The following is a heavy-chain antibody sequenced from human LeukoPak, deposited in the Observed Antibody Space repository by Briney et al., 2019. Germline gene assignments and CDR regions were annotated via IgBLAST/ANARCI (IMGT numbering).Heavy chain of an antibody. CDR1: GGSISSYY. D-gene: IGHD3-10*01. Sequence: SETLSLTCTVSGGSISSYYWSWIRQPPGKGLEWIGYIYYSGSTNYNPSLKSRVTISVDTSENQLSLKLSSVTAADTAVYYCARTAAMVRGVIGYWGQGTLVTVSS. J-gene: IGHJ4*02. CDR3: ARTAAMVRGVIGY. V-gene: IGHV4-59*08. CDR2: IYYSGST.